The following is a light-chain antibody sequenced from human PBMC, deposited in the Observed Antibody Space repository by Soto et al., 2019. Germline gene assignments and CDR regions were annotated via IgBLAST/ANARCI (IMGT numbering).Light chain of an antibody. V-gene: IGLV2-14*01. J-gene: IGLJ1*01. CDR2: DVS. CDR1: SSDVGGYTY. CDR3: CSSTSSNTDV. Sequence: QSVLTQPASVSGSPGQSITISCTGTSSDVGGYTYVSWYQQHPGKAPKLMIYDVSYRPSGVSNRFSGSKSGNTASLTISGLQAEDEADYYCCSSTSSNTDVFGTGTKVTVL.